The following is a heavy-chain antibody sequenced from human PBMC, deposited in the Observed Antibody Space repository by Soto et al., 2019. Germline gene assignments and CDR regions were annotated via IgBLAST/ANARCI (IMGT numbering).Heavy chain of an antibody. Sequence: XETLSLPCTVSGGSISSSYWGWIRQPPGKGLEWIGYIYYSGSTNYNPSLKSRVTISVDTSKNQFSLKLSSVTAADTAVYYCAREGLRYFDWLSPFVYWGKGTLVT. V-gene: IGHV4-59*01. CDR3: AREGLRYFDWLSPFVY. J-gene: IGHJ4*02. CDR1: GGSISSSY. CDR2: IYYSGST. D-gene: IGHD3-9*01.